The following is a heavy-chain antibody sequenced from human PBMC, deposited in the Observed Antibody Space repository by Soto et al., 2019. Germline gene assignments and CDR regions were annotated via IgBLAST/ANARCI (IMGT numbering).Heavy chain of an antibody. CDR2: IFHSGST. D-gene: IGHD7-27*01. J-gene: IGHJ4*02. CDR1: GGSFSSSTYY. Sequence: QLQLQESGPRLVKPAETLSLTCIVSGGSFSSSTYYGGWIRQPPGKGLECIGSIFHSGSTYYNPSLKSRVTLSVDTSKNRFYLRLSSVTAADTAVYYCASAPGFNLFDSWGQGTLVTVSS. CDR3: ASAPGFNLFDS. V-gene: IGHV4-39*01.